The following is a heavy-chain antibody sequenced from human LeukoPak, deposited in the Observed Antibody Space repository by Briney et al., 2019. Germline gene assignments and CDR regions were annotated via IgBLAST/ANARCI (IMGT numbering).Heavy chain of an antibody. D-gene: IGHD2/OR15-2a*01. V-gene: IGHV3-23*01. CDR3: ARTIAQYSNSWLYFYYGLDV. Sequence: GGSLRLSCTASGFTFGGYARSWVRQAPGKGLQWVSSISGGSEDTYYADSVKGRFTISRDNSKTTLYLQMNSLRAEDTAVYYCARTIAQYSNSWLYFYYGLDVWGQGTTVTVSS. CDR1: GFTFGGYA. J-gene: IGHJ6*02. CDR2: ISGGSEDT.